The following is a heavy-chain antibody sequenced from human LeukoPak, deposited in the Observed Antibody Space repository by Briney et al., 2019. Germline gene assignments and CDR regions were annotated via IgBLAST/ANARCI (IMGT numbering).Heavy chain of an antibody. V-gene: IGHV3-64D*06. CDR3: VSGTGY. Sequence: GGSLRLSCSVSGCTFSTYVMHWVRQAPGKGLEYVSAISSNGDNTYYADSVKGRFTISRDYSKITLYLQMSSLRADDAAVYYCVSGTGYWGQGTLVTVSS. CDR1: GCTFSTYV. J-gene: IGHJ4*02. CDR2: ISSNGDNT.